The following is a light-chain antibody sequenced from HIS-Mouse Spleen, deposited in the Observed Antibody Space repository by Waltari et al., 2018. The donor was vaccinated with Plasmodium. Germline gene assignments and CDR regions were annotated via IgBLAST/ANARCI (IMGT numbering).Light chain of an antibody. CDR2: SNN. Sequence: QSVLTQPPSASGTPGQRVTISSSGSSSHIGSNTVNWYQQLPGTAPKLLIYSNNQRPSGVPDRFSGSKSGTSASLAISGLQSEDEADYYCAAWDDSLNGWVFGGGTKLTVL. CDR3: AAWDDSLNGWV. J-gene: IGLJ3*02. CDR1: SSHIGSNT. V-gene: IGLV1-44*01.